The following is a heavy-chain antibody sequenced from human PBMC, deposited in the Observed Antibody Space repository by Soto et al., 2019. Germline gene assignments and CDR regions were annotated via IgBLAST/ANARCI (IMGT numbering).Heavy chain of an antibody. Sequence: EVQLVESGGGLVQPGGSLRLSCAASGFIFSSYAMHWVRQAPGKGLEYVSAISSNGGSTYCANSVKGRFTISRDNSKNTLYLQMGSLRAEDMAVYYCARGPRPQIAVAGIGYWGQGTLVTVSS. V-gene: IGHV3-64*01. CDR3: ARGPRPQIAVAGIGY. J-gene: IGHJ4*02. CDR2: ISSNGGST. CDR1: GFIFSSYA. D-gene: IGHD6-19*01.